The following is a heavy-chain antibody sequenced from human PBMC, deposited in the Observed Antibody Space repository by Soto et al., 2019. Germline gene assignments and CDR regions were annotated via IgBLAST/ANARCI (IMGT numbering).Heavy chain of an antibody. J-gene: IGHJ3*02. CDR2: IYYSGST. CDR1: GGSISSYY. V-gene: IGHV4-59*08. Sequence: QVQLQESGPGLVKPSETLSLTCTVSGGSISSYYWSWIRQPPGKGLEWIGDIYYSGSTNYNPSLKSRVTRAVDTSKNQFARKLSSVTAADTAVYFCARRYGLSAFDIWGQGTMVTVSS. D-gene: IGHD3-10*01. CDR3: ARRYGLSAFDI.